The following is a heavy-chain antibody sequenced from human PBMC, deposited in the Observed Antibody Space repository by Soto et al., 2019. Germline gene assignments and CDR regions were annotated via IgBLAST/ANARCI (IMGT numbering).Heavy chain of an antibody. V-gene: IGHV3-23*01. J-gene: IGHJ3*02. CDR2: ISGSGGST. D-gene: IGHD5-12*01. Sequence: EVQLLESGGGLVQPGGSLRLSCAASGFTFSSYAMSWVRQAPGKGLEWVSAISGSGGSTYYADSVKGRFTISRDNSKNTLYLQMNRPRAEDTAVYYCAKLLGYSGYVDAFDIWGQGTMVTVSS. CDR1: GFTFSSYA. CDR3: AKLLGYSGYVDAFDI.